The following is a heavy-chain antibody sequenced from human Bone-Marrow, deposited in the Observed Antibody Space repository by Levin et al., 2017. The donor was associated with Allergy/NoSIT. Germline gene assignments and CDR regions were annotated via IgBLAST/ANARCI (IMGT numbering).Heavy chain of an antibody. D-gene: IGHD3-3*01. J-gene: IGHJ6*02. V-gene: IGHV4-59*01. Sequence: PSETLSLTCTVSGGSISSYYWSWIRQPPGKGLEWIGYIYYSGSTNYNPSLKSRVTISVDTSKNQFSLKLSSVTAADTAVYYCARDGYDFWSGYSYGMDVWGQGTTVTVSS. CDR1: GGSISSYY. CDR2: IYYSGST. CDR3: ARDGYDFWSGYSYGMDV.